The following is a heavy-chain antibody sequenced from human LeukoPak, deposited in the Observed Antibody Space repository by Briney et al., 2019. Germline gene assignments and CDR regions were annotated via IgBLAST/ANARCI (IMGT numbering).Heavy chain of an antibody. CDR1: GFTFSSYA. V-gene: IGHV3-30-3*01. D-gene: IGHD2-2*01. J-gene: IGHJ4*02. CDR2: ISYDGSNK. CDR3: ARDRYQLLPFDY. Sequence: GGSLRLSCAASGFTFSSYAMHWVRQAPGKGLEWVAVISYDGSNKYYADSVKGRFTISRDNSKNTLYLQMNSLRAEDTAVYYCARDRYQLLPFDYWGQGTLVTVSS.